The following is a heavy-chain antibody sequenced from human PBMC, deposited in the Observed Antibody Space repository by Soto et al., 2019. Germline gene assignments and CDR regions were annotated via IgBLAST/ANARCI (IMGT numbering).Heavy chain of an antibody. Sequence: ASVKVSCKASGCTFTGCYVHWVRQAPGQGMEWMGWINPNSGDTYLAQRFQGRVTMNRDTSIGTAYMELRGLTSDDTAEYYCAKGGAIVAAGTRVYLYNAMDVWGQGTTVTVSS. CDR3: AKGGAIVAAGTRVYLYNAMDV. CDR1: GCTFTGCY. D-gene: IGHD1-26*01. J-gene: IGHJ6*02. V-gene: IGHV1-2*02. CDR2: INPNSGDT.